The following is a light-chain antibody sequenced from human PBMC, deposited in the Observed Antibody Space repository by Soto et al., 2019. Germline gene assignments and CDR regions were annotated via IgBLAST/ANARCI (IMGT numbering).Light chain of an antibody. CDR3: QTWGTGIWV. V-gene: IGLV4-69*01. J-gene: IGLJ3*02. Sequence: QLVLTQSPSASASLGASVKLTCTLSSGHSSYAIAWHQQQPEKGPRYLMKLNSDGSHSKGDGIPDRFAGSSSGAERYLTIALLQSEDEADYYCQTWGTGIWVFGGGTKLTVL. CDR1: SGHSSYA. CDR2: LNSDGSH.